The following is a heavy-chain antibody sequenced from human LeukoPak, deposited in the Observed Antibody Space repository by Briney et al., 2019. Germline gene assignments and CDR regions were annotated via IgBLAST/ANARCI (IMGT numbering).Heavy chain of an antibody. CDR3: TRGELLIHY. V-gene: IGHV3-49*04. Sequence: PGGSLRLSCTASGFTFGDYVMSWVRQAPGKGLEWVGFVRSKAYGGTTEYAASVKGRFTISRDDSKSIAYLQMNSLKTEDTAVYYCTRGELLIHYWGQGTLVTVSS. D-gene: IGHD1-26*01. CDR2: VRSKAYGGTT. CDR1: GFTFGDYV. J-gene: IGHJ4*02.